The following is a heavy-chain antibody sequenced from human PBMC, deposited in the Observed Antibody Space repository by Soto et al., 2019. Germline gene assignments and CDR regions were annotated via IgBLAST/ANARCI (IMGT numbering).Heavy chain of an antibody. CDR3: AKDNNDILTGPGGAFDI. CDR2: ISYGGSNK. CDR1: GFTFSSYG. J-gene: IGHJ3*02. Sequence: SLRLSCAASGFTFSSYGMHWVRQTPGKGLEWVAVISYGGSNKYYADSVKGRFTISRDNSKNTLYLQMNSLRAEDTAVYYCAKDNNDILTGPGGAFDIWGQGTMVTVSS. V-gene: IGHV3-30*18. D-gene: IGHD3-9*01.